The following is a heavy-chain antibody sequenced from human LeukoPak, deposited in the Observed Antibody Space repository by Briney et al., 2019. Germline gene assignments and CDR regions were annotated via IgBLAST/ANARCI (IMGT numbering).Heavy chain of an antibody. J-gene: IGHJ4*02. CDR1: GFTVSSNY. CDR2: IYSGYST. Sequence: GGSLRLSCAASGFTVSSNYMSWVRQAPGKGLEWVSVIYSGYSTYYADSVKGRFTISRDNSKNTLYLQMNSLRAEDTAVYYCASSSSWYSPFDYWGQGTLVTVSS. D-gene: IGHD6-13*01. CDR3: ASSSSWYSPFDY. V-gene: IGHV3-66*01.